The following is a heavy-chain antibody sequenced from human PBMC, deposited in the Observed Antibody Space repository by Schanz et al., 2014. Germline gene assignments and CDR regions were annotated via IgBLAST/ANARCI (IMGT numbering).Heavy chain of an antibody. CDR3: VRVSFADPRLYRGMDRDIDY. CDR1: GFTFSNYW. Sequence: EVQLVESGGGLVQPGGSLRLSCAASGFTFSNYWMHWVRQAPGKGLVWVSSISGDHRNTFYADSVKGRFTISRDNSKNTLYLQMNNLRAEDTAVYYCVRVSFADPRLYRGMDRDIDYWGQGTLVTVSS. CDR2: ISGDHRNT. D-gene: IGHD5-18*01. V-gene: IGHV3-74*01. J-gene: IGHJ4*02.